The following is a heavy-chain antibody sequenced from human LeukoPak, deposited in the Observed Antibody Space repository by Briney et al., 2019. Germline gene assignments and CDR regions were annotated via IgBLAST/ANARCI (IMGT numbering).Heavy chain of an antibody. D-gene: IGHD3-22*01. Sequence: ASVKVSCKASGYTFSAYYMHWVRQAPGQGPEWMGWINPNSGGTSYAQKFQGRVTMTRDTSISTAYMELSRLRSDDTAVYYCARGGYYYDSSGINWFDPWGQGTLVTVSS. CDR3: ARGGYYYDSSGINWFDP. CDR2: INPNSGGT. V-gene: IGHV1-2*02. CDR1: GYTFSAYY. J-gene: IGHJ5*02.